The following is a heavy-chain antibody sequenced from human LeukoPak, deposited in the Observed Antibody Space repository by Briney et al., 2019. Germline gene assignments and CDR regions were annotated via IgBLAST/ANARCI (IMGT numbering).Heavy chain of an antibody. V-gene: IGHV1-69*13. CDR2: IIPIFGTA. Sequence: SVTVSCTASGGTFSSYAISWVRQAPGQGLEWMGGIIPIFGTANYAQKFQGRVTITADESTSTAYMELSSLRSEDTAVYYCARPVGYCSGGSCYGVWGQGTLVTVSS. CDR1: GGTFSSYA. D-gene: IGHD2-15*01. J-gene: IGHJ4*02. CDR3: ARPVGYCSGGSCYGV.